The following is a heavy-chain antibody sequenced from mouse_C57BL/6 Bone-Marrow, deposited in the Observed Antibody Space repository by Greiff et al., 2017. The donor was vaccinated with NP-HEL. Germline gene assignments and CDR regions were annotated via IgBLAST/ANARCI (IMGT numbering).Heavy chain of an antibody. CDR2: ISYDGSN. Sequence: DVHLVESGPGLVKPSQSLSLTCSVTGYSITSGYYWNWIRQFPGNKLEWMGYISYDGSNNYNPSLKNRISITRDTSKNQFFLKLNSVTTEDTATYYCARGRQLAPFAYWGQGTLVTVSA. CDR1: GYSITSGYY. D-gene: IGHD4-1*02. J-gene: IGHJ3*01. V-gene: IGHV3-6*01. CDR3: ARGRQLAPFAY.